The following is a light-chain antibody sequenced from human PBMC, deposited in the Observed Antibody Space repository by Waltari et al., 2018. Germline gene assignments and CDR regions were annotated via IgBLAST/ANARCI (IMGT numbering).Light chain of an antibody. CDR1: QSVGKY. V-gene: IGKV3-20*01. CDR3: QKYESLPAT. Sequence: EIVLTQSPGTLSLSPGERATLSCRASQSVGKYLAWYQQRPGQAPRLLLYHASIRATGIPDRCSGSGSGTDFSLTISRLEPEDFAVYYCQKYESLPATYGQGTTVEIK. CDR2: HAS. J-gene: IGKJ1*01.